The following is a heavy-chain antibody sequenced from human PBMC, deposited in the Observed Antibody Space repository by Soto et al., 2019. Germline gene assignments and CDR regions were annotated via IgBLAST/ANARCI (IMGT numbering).Heavy chain of an antibody. V-gene: IGHV4-59*01. CDR3: ARERYYGMDV. CDR1: GGTISIYY. CDR2: IYYSGSS. Sequence: SETLSLTCTVSGGTISIYYWSWIRQPPGKGLEWIGYIYYSGSSNYNPSLKSRVTISVDTSKNQSSLKLRSVTAADTAVYYCARERYYGMDVWGQGTRVTVS. J-gene: IGHJ6*02.